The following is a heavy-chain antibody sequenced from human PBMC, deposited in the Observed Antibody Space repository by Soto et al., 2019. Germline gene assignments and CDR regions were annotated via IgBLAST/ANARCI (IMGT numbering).Heavy chain of an antibody. CDR1: RDTFTSYY. V-gene: IGHV1-46*01. J-gene: IGHJ5*02. CDR2: INPQGGST. D-gene: IGHD3-16*01. Sequence: ASVKVSCKAPRDTFTSYYINWVRQAPGQGLEWMGVINPQGGSTAYAQKFKGRVTLTRDTSASTVYMEVSSLTSEDTAMYYCARSSGGNFGIILEGTSWFDPWGQGTLVTVSS. CDR3: ARSSGGNFGIILEGTSWFDP.